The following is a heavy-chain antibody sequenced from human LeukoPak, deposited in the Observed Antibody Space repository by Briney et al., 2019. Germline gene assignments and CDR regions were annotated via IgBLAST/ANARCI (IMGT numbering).Heavy chain of an antibody. CDR3: GRDSLGGDY. Sequence: GGSLRLSCAASGFTFSSYSMNWVRQAPGKGLEWVAVIWNDGSKKFYANSVKGRFTISRDNSQNTLYLQMNRLRAEDTAVYYCGRDSLGGDYWGQGTLVTVSS. V-gene: IGHV3-33*08. CDR2: IWNDGSKK. J-gene: IGHJ4*02. D-gene: IGHD3-16*01. CDR1: GFTFSSYS.